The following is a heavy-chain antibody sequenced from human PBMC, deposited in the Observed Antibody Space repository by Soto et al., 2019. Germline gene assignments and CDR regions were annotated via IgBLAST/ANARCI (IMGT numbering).Heavy chain of an antibody. V-gene: IGHV3-30*18. CDR1: GFTFSSYG. D-gene: IGHD2-2*01. Sequence: PGGSLRLSCVGSGFTFSSYGMHWVRQAPGKGLECVAVISDTGSSHYYAASVEGRFTISRENSENTLSLHMDRLRVEDTAVYYCAKDRGGDCPDNSCYFGADYWGQGTPVTVSS. J-gene: IGHJ4*02. CDR2: ISDTGSSH. CDR3: AKDRGGDCPDNSCYFGADY.